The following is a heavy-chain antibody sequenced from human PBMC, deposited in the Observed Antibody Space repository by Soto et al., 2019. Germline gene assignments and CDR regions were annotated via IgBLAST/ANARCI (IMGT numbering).Heavy chain of an antibody. V-gene: IGHV1-18*01. CDR1: GYTFTSYG. CDR3: ATRSPAFDY. CDR2: ISTDKGKT. Sequence: QVQLVQSGPEVKKPGASVKVSCKTSGYTFTSYGISWVRQAPGQGLEWMGWISTDKGKTNYAQKFRGRVTMTTDTSTSTAYMELRSLRSDDTAVYYCATRSPAFDYWGQGTLLTVSS. J-gene: IGHJ4*02.